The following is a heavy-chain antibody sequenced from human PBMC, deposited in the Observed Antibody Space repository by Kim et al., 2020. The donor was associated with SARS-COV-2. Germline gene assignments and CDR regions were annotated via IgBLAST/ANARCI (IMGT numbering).Heavy chain of an antibody. D-gene: IGHD6-13*01. CDR3: ARQCQQLASYWYFDL. CDR1: GYSFTSYW. J-gene: IGHJ2*01. CDR2: IYPGDSDT. V-gene: IGHV5-51*01. Sequence: GASLKISCKGSGYSFTSYWIGWVRQMPGKGLEWMGIIYPGDSDTRYSPSFQGQVTISADKSISTAYLQWSSLKASDTAMYYCARQCQQLASYWYFDLWGRGTLVTVSS.